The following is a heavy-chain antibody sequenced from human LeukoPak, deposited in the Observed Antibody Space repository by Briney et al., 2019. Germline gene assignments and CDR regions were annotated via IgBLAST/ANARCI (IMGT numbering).Heavy chain of an antibody. CDR3: ARDSYYYDSGGYYYYYGMDV. J-gene: IGHJ6*02. D-gene: IGHD3-22*01. CDR2: IYTSGST. CDR1: GGSISSYY. Sequence: SETLSLTCTVSGGSISSYYWSWIRQPAGKGLEWIGRIYTSGSTNYNPSLKSRVTMSVDTSKNQFSLKLSSVTAADTAVYYCARDSYYYDSGGYYYYYGMDVWGQGTTVTVSS. V-gene: IGHV4-4*07.